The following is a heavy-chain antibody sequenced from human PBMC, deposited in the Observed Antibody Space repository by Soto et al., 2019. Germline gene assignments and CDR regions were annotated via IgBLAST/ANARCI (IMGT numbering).Heavy chain of an antibody. CDR2: INHSGST. J-gene: IGHJ6*02. V-gene: IGHV4-34*01. CDR1: GGSSSGYY. CDR3: ARGRRDYGMDV. Sequence: PSETLSLTCAVYGGSSSGYYWSWIRQPPGKGLEWIGEINHSGSTNYNPSLKSRVTISVDTSKNQFSLKLSSVTAADTAVYYCARGRRDYGMDVWGQGTTVTVSS.